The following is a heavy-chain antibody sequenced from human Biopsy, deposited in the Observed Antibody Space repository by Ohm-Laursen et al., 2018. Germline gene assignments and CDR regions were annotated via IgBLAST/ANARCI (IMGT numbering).Heavy chain of an antibody. V-gene: IGHV1-2*06. CDR2: INAKTGDT. CDR1: AYSFGDHR. D-gene: IGHD3-22*01. CDR3: TRGGYYYDSLAYYYWFDP. J-gene: IGHJ5*02. Sequence: SVKVSCKASAYSFGDHRIHWVRQAPGQGLEWMGRINAKTGDTNYAQKFQGRVTMTRDTSISTAYVDLSSLRSDDTAVYYCTRGGYYYDSLAYYYWFDPWGQGTLVTVSS.